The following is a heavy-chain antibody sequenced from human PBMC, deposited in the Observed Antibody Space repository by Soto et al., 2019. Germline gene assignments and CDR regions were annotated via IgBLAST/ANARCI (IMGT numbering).Heavy chain of an antibody. D-gene: IGHD2-21*02. Sequence: EVQLVESGGGLVKPGGSLRLSCTASGFTFSKAYMNWVRQAPGQGLEWVGQIDSKIDADKTDLAAPVKGRFTLSRDDSKNTVYLQLNGLEIEDTAMYYCVTRFTAVATARFDYWRQGTLVTVSS. J-gene: IGHJ4*02. V-gene: IGHV3-15*04. CDR3: VTRFTAVATARFDY. CDR2: IDSKIDADKT. CDR1: GFTFSKAY.